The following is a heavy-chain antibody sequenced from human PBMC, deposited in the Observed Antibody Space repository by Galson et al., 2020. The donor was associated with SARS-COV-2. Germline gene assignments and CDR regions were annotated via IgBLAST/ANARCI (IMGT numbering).Heavy chain of an antibody. V-gene: IGHV1-18*01. CDR1: GYTFNSLG. CDR2: INTYSGDT. CDR3: ARGGIVYGLENYGLPSWFDP. D-gene: IGHD3-10*01. J-gene: IGHJ5*02. Sequence: ASVKVSCKTSGYTFNSLGISWVRQAPGQGLEWVGWINTYSGDTIYAQRLQGRVTMTTETSTNTVYMEMRSLRFDDTAIYFCARGGIVYGLENYGLPSWFDPWGQGTLVTVSS.